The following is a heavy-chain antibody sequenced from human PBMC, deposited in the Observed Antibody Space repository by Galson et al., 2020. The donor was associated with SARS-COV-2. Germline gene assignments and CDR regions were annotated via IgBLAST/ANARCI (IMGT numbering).Heavy chain of an antibody. D-gene: IGHD3-10*01. CDR1: GYTLTELS. CDR2: FDPEDGET. CDR3: ATSRATPYYYGSGSLNWFDP. J-gene: IGHJ5*02. Sequence: KISCKVSGYTLTELSMHWVRQAPGKGLEWMGGFDPEDGETIYAQNFQGRVTMTEDTSTDTAYMELSSLRSEDTAVYYCATSRATPYYYGSGSLNWFDPWGQGTLVTVSS. V-gene: IGHV1-24*01.